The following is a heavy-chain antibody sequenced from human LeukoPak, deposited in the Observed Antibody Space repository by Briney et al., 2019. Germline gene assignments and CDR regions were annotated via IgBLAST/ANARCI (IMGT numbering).Heavy chain of an antibody. J-gene: IGHJ5*02. D-gene: IGHD3-10*01. CDR1: GGSISSSSYY. Sequence: SETLSLTCTVSGGSISSSSYYWGWIRQPPGKGLEWIGSIYYSGSTYYNPSLKSRVTISVDTSKNQFSLKLSSVTAADTAVYYCARISLLWFGEFFNWFDPWGQGTLVTVSS. V-gene: IGHV4-39*07. CDR2: IYYSGST. CDR3: ARISLLWFGEFFNWFDP.